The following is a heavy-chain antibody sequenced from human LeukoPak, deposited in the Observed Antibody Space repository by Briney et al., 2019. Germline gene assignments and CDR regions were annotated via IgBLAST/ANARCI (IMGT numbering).Heavy chain of an antibody. Sequence: GGSLRLSCATSGFAFSSYWMTWVRQVPGKGLEWVANINREGNEKYYVDSVKGRFTISRDNAKNSVDLQMDSLRVEDTAVYYCAIVGTWKLQRVFVFWGQGTLVTVSS. V-gene: IGHV3-7*01. CDR2: INREGNEK. CDR3: AIVGTWKLQRVFVF. D-gene: IGHD4-23*01. J-gene: IGHJ4*02. CDR1: GFAFSSYW.